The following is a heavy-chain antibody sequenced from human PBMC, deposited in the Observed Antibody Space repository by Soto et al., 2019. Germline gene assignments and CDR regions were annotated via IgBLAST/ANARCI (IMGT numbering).Heavy chain of an antibody. J-gene: IGHJ1*01. CDR1: GFTFSSYS. D-gene: IGHD6-19*01. CDR3: AKGHYSSGSDFQH. CDR2: FTGSGGNT. Sequence: AGGSLRLSCAASGFTFSSYSRSWVRQAPGKGLEWVSTFTGSGGNTYYADSVKGRFTISRDNSKNTLYLQMNSLRAEDTAVYYCAKGHYSSGSDFQHWGPGTLVTVSS. V-gene: IGHV3-23*01.